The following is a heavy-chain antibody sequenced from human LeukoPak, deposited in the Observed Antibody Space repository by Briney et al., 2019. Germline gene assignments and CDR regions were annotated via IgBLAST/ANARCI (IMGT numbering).Heavy chain of an antibody. CDR2: ITNNGGYT. Sequence: GGSLRLSCAASGFSFSSSAMHWVRQAPGKGPEYVSAITNNGGYTYYANSVKGRFTISRENSKNTLYLQMGSLRTEDTAVYYCAGASPDGFYDYWGQETLVTVSS. CDR1: GFSFSSSA. V-gene: IGHV3-64*01. CDR3: AGASPDGFYDY. D-gene: IGHD3-22*01. J-gene: IGHJ4*02.